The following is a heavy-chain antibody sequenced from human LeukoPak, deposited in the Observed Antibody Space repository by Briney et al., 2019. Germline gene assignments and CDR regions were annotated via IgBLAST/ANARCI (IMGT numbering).Heavy chain of an antibody. J-gene: IGHJ4*02. CDR3: FKAEEGIRYD. Sequence: GGSLRLSCAASGFTFRSYWMHWVRQASGKGLVWVSRINSDGSSTSYADSVKGRFTISRDNAKNTLYLQMNSLRAEDTAVYYFFKAEEGIRYDWGRGTLVTVSS. D-gene: IGHD3-9*01. V-gene: IGHV3-74*01. CDR2: INSDGSST. CDR1: GFTFRSYW.